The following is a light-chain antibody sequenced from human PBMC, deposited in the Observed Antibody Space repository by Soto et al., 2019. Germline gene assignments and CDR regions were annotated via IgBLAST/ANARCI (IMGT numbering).Light chain of an antibody. V-gene: IGKV1-5*03. Sequence: DIQMTQSPSTLSSSLLYRFTITCRASQSISSWLAWYQQKPGKAPKLLIYKASSLESGVPSRFSGSGSGTEFTLTISSLQPDDFATYYCQQYNSYPWTFGQGTKVEIK. J-gene: IGKJ1*01. CDR1: QSISSW. CDR2: KAS. CDR3: QQYNSYPWT.